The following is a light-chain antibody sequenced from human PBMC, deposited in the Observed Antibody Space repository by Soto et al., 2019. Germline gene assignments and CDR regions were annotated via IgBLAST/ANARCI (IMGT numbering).Light chain of an antibody. Sequence: ENVLTQSPATLSLSPGEGATLSCRASQSINTYLAWYQQKPGQAPRLLIYDASKRATGIPARFSGSGSGTNFTHTISRLDPEDFAVYYCQQYGSSPPWTFGQGTKVEIK. CDR1: QSINTY. CDR2: DAS. J-gene: IGKJ1*01. CDR3: QQYGSSPPWT. V-gene: IGKV3-20*01.